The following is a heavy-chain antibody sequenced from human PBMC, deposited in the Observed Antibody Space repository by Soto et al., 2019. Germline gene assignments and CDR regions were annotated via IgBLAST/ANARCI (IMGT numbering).Heavy chain of an antibody. V-gene: IGHV3-33*01. CDR3: ARDERGYCTDP. D-gene: IGHD2-8*01. J-gene: IGHJ5*02. CDR2: IWYDGSNK. CDR1: GFNFSSYG. Sequence: QVQLVESGGGGVQPGRSLRLSCAASGFNFSSYGMHWVRQAPGKGLEWVAVIWYDGSNKYYGDSVKGRFTISKDNSKNTLYLQMNSLRAEDTAVYYCARDERGYCTDPWGQGTLVTVSS.